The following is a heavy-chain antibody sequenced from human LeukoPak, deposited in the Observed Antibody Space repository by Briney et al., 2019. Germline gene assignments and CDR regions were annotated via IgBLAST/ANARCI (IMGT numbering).Heavy chain of an antibody. Sequence: GGSLRLSCLTSGFTFSTNAMSWVRQAPGKGLEWISGISGSGASTYYADSVKGRFTISRDTSKNTLYLQINSLRVEDTAVYYCIVFGDSNHWGQGTLVTVSS. V-gene: IGHV3-23*01. CDR2: ISGSGAST. J-gene: IGHJ5*02. CDR3: IVFGDSNH. CDR1: GFTFSTNA. D-gene: IGHD4-17*01.